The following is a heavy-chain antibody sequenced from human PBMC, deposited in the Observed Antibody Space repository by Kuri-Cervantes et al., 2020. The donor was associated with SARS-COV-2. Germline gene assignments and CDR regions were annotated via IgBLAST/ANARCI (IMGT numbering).Heavy chain of an antibody. V-gene: IGHV4-39*01. CDR1: GGSISSSSYY. CDR3: ATHYDFWSAFDY. Sequence: GSLRLTCTVSGGSISSSSYYWGWIRQPPGKGLEWIGGIYYSGSTYYHPSLKSRVTISVDTSKNQFSLKLSSVTAADTAVYYCATHYDFWSAFDYWGQGTLVTVSS. J-gene: IGHJ4*02. CDR2: IYYSGST. D-gene: IGHD3-3*01.